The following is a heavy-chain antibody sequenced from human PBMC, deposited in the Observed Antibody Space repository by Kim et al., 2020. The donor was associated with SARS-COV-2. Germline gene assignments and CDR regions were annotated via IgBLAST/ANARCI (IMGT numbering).Heavy chain of an antibody. CDR1: GFSVSGDY. CDR2: IHTGGAT. V-gene: IGHV3-66*04. Sequence: GGSLRLSCAVSGFSVSGDYMNWVRQAPGKGLECVSVIHTGGATFYADSVKGRFTISRDSYKNTLYLQMNSLRVEDTAVYYCARQDWFDPWGQGTLVTVSS. CDR3: ARQDWFDP. J-gene: IGHJ5*02.